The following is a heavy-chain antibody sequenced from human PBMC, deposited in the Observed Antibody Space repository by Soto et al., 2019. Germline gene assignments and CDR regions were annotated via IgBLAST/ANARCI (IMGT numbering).Heavy chain of an antibody. CDR2: INPSSGGT. D-gene: IGHD1-26*01. V-gene: IGHV1-2*02. CDR1: GYTFSDYY. CDR3: AREMGVIGAPGYTWFDP. Sequence: ASVKVSCKASGYTFSDYYVHWVREAPGQGLEWMGWINPSSGGTIYTQRFQGRVTMTRDTSINTVYMELSRLTSDDTAVYYCAREMGVIGAPGYTWFDPWGQGALVTVSS. J-gene: IGHJ5*02.